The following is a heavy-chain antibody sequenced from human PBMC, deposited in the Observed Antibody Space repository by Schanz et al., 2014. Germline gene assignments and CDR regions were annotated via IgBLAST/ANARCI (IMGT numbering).Heavy chain of an antibody. J-gene: IGHJ6*03. V-gene: IGHV1-69*09. CDR2: INPILGIA. Sequence: QGQLVQSGAEVKKPGASLKVSCKASGYSFSAHYLHWEREAPGQGLDWMGWINPILGIANYAQNFQGRVTITADKSTSTAYMELTSLRSEDTAVYYCAGTYCSSTSCYTGYYYMDVWGKGTTVTVSS. CDR3: AGTYCSSTSCYTGYYYMDV. CDR1: GYSFSAHY. D-gene: IGHD2-2*02.